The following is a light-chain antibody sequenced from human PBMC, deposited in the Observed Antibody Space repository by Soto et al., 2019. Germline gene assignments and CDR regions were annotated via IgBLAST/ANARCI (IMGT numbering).Light chain of an antibody. J-gene: IGLJ3*02. V-gene: IGLV1-44*01. Sequence: QLVLTQPPSASGTPGQRVTISCSGSSSNIGSNTVNWYQQLPGTAPKLLIYSNNQRPSGVPDRFSGSKSGTSASLAISGLQSEDEADYYRAAWDDSLNGWVFGGGTQLTVL. CDR1: SSNIGSNT. CDR3: AAWDDSLNGWV. CDR2: SNN.